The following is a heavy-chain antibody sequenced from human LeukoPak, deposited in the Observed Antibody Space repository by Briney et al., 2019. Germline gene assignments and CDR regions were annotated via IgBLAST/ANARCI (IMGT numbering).Heavy chain of an antibody. Sequence: GGSLRLSCAASGFTLNTNYMNWVRQVPGKGLEWVSVIYAGGNTYYADSVKGRFTISRDNSKNTLYLQMNSLRAEDTAVYYCARVSYYDFWSGYPDCWGQGTLVTVSS. D-gene: IGHD3-3*01. CDR2: IYAGGNT. CDR3: ARVSYYDFWSGYPDC. CDR1: GFTLNTNY. V-gene: IGHV3-66*01. J-gene: IGHJ4*02.